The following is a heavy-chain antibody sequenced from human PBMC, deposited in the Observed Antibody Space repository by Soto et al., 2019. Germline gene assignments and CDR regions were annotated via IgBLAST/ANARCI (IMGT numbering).Heavy chain of an antibody. CDR1: SGCISSYY. CDR3: ARGGGPYCSGGSCYSGPYYFDC. D-gene: IGHD2-15*01. V-gene: IGHV4-59*13. CDR2: IYYSGST. J-gene: IGHJ4*02. Sequence: LTCTFSSGCISSYYWSWSRQPPGNGLEWIGYIYYSGSTNYNPSLKSRGTISVDTSKNQFSLKLSSVTAADTAVYYCARGGGPYCSGGSCYSGPYYFDCWGQGTLVTVSS.